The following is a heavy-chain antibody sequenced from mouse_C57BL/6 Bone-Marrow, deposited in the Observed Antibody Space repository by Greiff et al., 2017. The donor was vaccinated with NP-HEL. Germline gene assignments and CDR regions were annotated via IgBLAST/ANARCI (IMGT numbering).Heavy chain of an antibody. D-gene: IGHD1-1*01. CDR3: ASQCPYYYGSSYYAMDY. Sequence: EVQGVESGGGLVQPGGSLKLSCAASGFTFSDYYMYWVRQTPEKRLEWVAYISNGGGSTYYPDTVKGRFTISRDNAKNTLYLQMSRLKSEDTAMYYCASQCPYYYGSSYYAMDYWGQGTSVTVSS. CDR2: ISNGGGST. V-gene: IGHV5-12*01. J-gene: IGHJ4*01. CDR1: GFTFSDYY.